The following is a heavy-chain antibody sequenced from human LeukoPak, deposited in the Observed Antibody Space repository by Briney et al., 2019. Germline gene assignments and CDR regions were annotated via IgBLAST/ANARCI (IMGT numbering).Heavy chain of an antibody. J-gene: IGHJ4*02. Sequence: GGSLRLSCAASGFTFSSYAMSWVRQAPGKGLEWVSAISGSGGRTYYADSVKGRFTISRDNSKNTLYLQMNSLRAEDTAVYYCAKVRWFGESPRGYYFDYWGQGTLVTVSS. D-gene: IGHD3-10*01. CDR3: AKVRWFGESPRGYYFDY. V-gene: IGHV3-23*01. CDR2: ISGSGGRT. CDR1: GFTFSSYA.